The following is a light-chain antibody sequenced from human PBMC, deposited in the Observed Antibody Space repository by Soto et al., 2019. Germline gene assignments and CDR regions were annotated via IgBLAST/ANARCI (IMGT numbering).Light chain of an antibody. J-gene: IGLJ1*01. CDR3: SSYTNNKTPYV. CDR1: NSDVGAYNF. CDR2: EVT. V-gene: IGLV2-14*01. Sequence: QSVLTQPASVSGSPGQSVTISCTGSNSDVGAYNFVSWYQHHPGNAPKLIIYEVTTRPSGISSRVSGSKSVNTASLTISGLQADDEANDYCSSYTNNKTPYVFGTGTKVTVL.